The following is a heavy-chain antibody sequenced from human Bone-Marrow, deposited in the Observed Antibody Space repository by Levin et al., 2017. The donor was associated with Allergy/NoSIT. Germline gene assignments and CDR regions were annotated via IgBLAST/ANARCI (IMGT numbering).Heavy chain of an antibody. CDR3: GRQLLYESSGYRPTDY. V-gene: IGHV3-7*01. CDR1: GFTFTTYW. J-gene: IGHJ4*02. Sequence: GESLKISCVVSGFTFTTYWMTWVRQAPGKGLEWVAKINEDGSEKNYLDSVKGRFTISRDNAKNSVDLQMNSLTAEDTAVYYCGRQLLYESSGYRPTDYWGQGTLVSVSS. D-gene: IGHD3-22*01. CDR2: INEDGSEK.